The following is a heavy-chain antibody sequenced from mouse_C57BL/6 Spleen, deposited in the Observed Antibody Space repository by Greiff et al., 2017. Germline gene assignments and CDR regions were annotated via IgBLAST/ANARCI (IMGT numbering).Heavy chain of an antibody. CDR1: GFTFSSYA. J-gene: IGHJ1*03. Sequence: EVMLVESGGGLVKPGGSLKLSCAASGFTFSSYAMSWVRQTPEQRLEWVATISDGGSYTYYPDNVKGRFTISRDNAKNNLYLQMSHLKSEDTAMYYCAREGDYGSSYEYFDVWGTGTTVTVSS. V-gene: IGHV5-4*01. D-gene: IGHD1-1*01. CDR2: ISDGGSYT. CDR3: AREGDYGSSYEYFDV.